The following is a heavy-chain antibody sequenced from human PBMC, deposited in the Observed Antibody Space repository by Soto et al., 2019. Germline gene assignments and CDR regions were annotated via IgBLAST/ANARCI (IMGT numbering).Heavy chain of an antibody. V-gene: IGHV1-8*01. J-gene: IGHJ4*02. CDR2: MNPNSGNT. CDR3: ARERRDGYDN. D-gene: IGHD5-12*01. CDR1: GYTFTSYD. Sequence: QVQLVQSGAEVKKPGASVKVSCKASGYTFTSYDINWVRQATGQGLEWMGWMNPNSGNTVYAQKFHGRVTMTRSPSIRTAYMELSSLRSEDTAVYYCARERRDGYDNWGQGTLVTVSS.